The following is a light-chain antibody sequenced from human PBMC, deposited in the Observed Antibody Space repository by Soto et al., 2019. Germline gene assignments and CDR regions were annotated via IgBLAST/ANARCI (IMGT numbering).Light chain of an antibody. CDR3: QQYDKWPRT. J-gene: IGKJ1*01. Sequence: IVMTQSPDTLSVSPWEGATLSCRVSQSIRSNLAWYQQRPGQAPRLLIYGASARATGIPDRFSGGGSGAEYTLTISSLQSEDFAVYYCQQYDKWPRTFGQGTKVDIK. CDR1: QSIRSN. CDR2: GAS. V-gene: IGKV3-15*01.